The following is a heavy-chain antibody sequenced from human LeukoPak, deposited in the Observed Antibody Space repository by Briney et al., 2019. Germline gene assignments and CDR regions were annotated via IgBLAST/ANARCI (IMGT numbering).Heavy chain of an antibody. Sequence: ASVKVSCKASGYTFTCYYIHWVRQAPGQGLEWMGWINPNSGGTNYAQKFQGRVTMTRDTSISTAYMELSRLRSDDTAVYYCARGPRITMIVVVTPFDYWGQGTLVTVSS. CDR1: GYTFTCYY. CDR2: INPNSGGT. D-gene: IGHD3-22*01. CDR3: ARGPRITMIVVVTPFDY. J-gene: IGHJ4*02. V-gene: IGHV1-2*02.